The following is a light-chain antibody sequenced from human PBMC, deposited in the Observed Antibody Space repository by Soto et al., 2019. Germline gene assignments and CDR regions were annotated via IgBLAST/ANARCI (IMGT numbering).Light chain of an antibody. CDR3: SSYSGTNNLLI. Sequence: QSALTQPPSASGSPGQSVTISYTGTSNDVGNYNYVSWYQQHPGKAPKVLISEVSKRPSGVPDRFSGSKSGNMASLTVSGLQAEDEADYYCSSYSGTNNLLIFGGGTKLTVL. CDR1: SNDVGNYNY. J-gene: IGLJ2*01. V-gene: IGLV2-8*01. CDR2: EVS.